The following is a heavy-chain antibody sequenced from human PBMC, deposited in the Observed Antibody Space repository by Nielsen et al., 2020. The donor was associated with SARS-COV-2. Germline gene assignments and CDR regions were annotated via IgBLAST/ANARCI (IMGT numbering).Heavy chain of an antibody. CDR3: ARAENSYGYNYFDY. CDR2: IYSGGST. Sequence: GGSLRLSCAASGFTVSSNYMSWVRQAPGKGLEWVSVIYSGGSTYYADSVKGRFTISRDNSKNTLYLQMNSLRAEDTAVYYCARAENSYGYNYFDYWGQGTLVTVSS. CDR1: GFTVSSNY. J-gene: IGHJ4*02. V-gene: IGHV3-53*01. D-gene: IGHD5-18*01.